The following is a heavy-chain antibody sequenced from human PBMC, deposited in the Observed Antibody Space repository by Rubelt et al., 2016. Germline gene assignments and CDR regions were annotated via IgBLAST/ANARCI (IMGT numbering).Heavy chain of an antibody. D-gene: IGHD3-16*01. CDR2: IKQDESEK. CDR1: GFTFSTYW. J-gene: IGHJ4*02. Sequence: VQLVESGGGVVQPGRSLRLSCAASGFTFSTYWMAWVRQAPGKGLEWVANIKQDESEKYYVDSVKGRLTIPRDNAKYSLDLQMNSLRVEDTAVYYCARDWGGALDYWGQGTLVTVSS. V-gene: IGHV3-7*05. CDR3: ARDWGGALDY.